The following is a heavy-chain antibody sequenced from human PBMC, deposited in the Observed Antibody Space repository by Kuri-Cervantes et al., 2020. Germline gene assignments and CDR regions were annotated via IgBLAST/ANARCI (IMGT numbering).Heavy chain of an antibody. CDR1: GFTVSSNY. CDR3: ARYLGYSGYGYFDY. J-gene: IGHJ4*02. CDR2: INSDGSST. V-gene: IGHV3-74*01. D-gene: IGHD5-12*01. Sequence: GESLKISCAASGFTVSSNYMTWIRQAPGKGLEWVSRINSDGSSTSYADSVKGRFTISRDNAKNSLYLQMNSLRAEDTAVYYCARYLGYSGYGYFDYWGQGTLVTVSS.